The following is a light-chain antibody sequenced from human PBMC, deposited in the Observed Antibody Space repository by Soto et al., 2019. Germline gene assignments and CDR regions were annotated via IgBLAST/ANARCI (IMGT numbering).Light chain of an antibody. CDR2: LNSDGSH. V-gene: IGLV4-69*01. CDR3: QTWGTGIGG. J-gene: IGLJ2*01. CDR1: SGHSSYA. Sequence: QPVLTQSPSASASLGASVKLTCTLSSGHSSYAIAWHQQQPEKGPRYLMKLNSDGSHSKGDGIPDRFSGSSSGAEHYLTISSRQSEDEADYYCQTWGTGIGGFGGGTKLTVL.